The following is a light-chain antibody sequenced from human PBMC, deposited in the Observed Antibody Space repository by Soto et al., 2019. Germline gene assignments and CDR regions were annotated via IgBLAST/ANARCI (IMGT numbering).Light chain of an antibody. Sequence: QSVLTQPPSVSEAPRQRVTISCSGSSSNIGNNAENWYQQLPGKAPKLLIYYDDLLPSGVSDRFSGSKSGTSASMAISGFQSEDEADYYCAAWDDSLKGVVFGGGAKLTVL. J-gene: IGLJ2*01. CDR2: YDD. V-gene: IGLV1-36*01. CDR1: SSNIGNNA. CDR3: AAWDDSLKGVV.